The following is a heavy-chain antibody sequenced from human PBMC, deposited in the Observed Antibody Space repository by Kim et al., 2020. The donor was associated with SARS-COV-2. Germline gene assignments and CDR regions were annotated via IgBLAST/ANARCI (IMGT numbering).Heavy chain of an antibody. D-gene: IGHD1-26*01. CDR3: AKDQGEWELDYGMDV. V-gene: IGHV3-23*01. Sequence: ASVKGRFTISRDNSKNTLYLQMNSLRAEDTAVYYCAKDQGEWELDYGMDVWGQGTTVTVSS. J-gene: IGHJ6*02.